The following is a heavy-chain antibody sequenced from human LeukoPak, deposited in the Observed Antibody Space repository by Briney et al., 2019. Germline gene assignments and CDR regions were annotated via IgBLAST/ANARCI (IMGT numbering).Heavy chain of an antibody. Sequence: GASVKVSCKASGYTFTSYGISWVRQAPGQGLEWMGWINTYNGNTNYAQKLQGRVTMTTDTSTSTAYMELRSLRSDDTAVYYCARDPHEFSTGWSQFDYWGQGTLVTVSS. CDR2: INTYNGNT. J-gene: IGHJ4*02. V-gene: IGHV1-18*01. CDR1: GYTFTSYG. CDR3: ARDPHEFSTGWSQFDY. D-gene: IGHD6-19*01.